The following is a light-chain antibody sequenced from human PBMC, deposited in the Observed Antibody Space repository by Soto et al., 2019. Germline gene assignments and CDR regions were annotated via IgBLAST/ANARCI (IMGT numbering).Light chain of an antibody. CDR2: DVS. V-gene: IGKV3-11*01. CDR1: QSVRSN. CDR3: QQHDNWPLT. J-gene: IGKJ1*01. Sequence: EIVLTQSPATLSLSPGERATLSCRASQSVRSNLAWYQHKPGQAPRLLIYDVSNRATGIPGRFSGSGFGTDFTLTISNVEPEDFAVYYCQQHDNWPLTFGQGAKVEIK.